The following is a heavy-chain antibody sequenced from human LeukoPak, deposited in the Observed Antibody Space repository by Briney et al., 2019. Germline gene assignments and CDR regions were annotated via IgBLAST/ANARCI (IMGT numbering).Heavy chain of an antibody. Sequence: PGGSLRLSCVASGFTVSSKYMRWVRQAPGEGLEWVSVIYSGGSTYYGESVKGRFTISRDNSKNTVYLQMNALRAEDSAVYYCARGTVWRLGSYGLDVWGQGTTVTVSS. V-gene: IGHV3-53*01. CDR2: IYSGGST. CDR3: ARGTVWRLGSYGLDV. CDR1: GFTVSSKY. J-gene: IGHJ6*02. D-gene: IGHD3-16*01.